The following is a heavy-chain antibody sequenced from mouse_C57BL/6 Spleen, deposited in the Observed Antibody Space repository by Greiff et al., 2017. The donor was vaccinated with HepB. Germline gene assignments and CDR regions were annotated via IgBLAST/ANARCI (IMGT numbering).Heavy chain of an antibody. CDR2: IYPGDGDT. Sequence: QVQLKESGPELVKPGASVKISCKASGYAFSSSWMNWVKQRPGKGLEWIGRIYPGDGDTNYNGKFTCKATLTADKSSSTAYMQLSSLTSEDSAVYFGARREISTTVVPYAMDYWGQGTSVTVSS. V-gene: IGHV1-82*01. D-gene: IGHD1-1*01. CDR1: GYAFSSSW. J-gene: IGHJ4*01. CDR3: ARREISTTVVPYAMDY.